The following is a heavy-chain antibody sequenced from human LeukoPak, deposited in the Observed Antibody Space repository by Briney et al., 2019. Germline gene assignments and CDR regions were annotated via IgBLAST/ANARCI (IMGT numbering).Heavy chain of an antibody. V-gene: IGHV3-48*03. CDR1: GFTFSSYE. D-gene: IGHD5-12*01. Sequence: GGSLRLSCAASGFTFSSYEMNWVGQAPGKGLEWVSYISRSGRTIYDADSVKGRFTISRDNAKNSLYLQMNSLRAEDTAVYYCARVYSGSWYFDLWGRGTVVTVSS. CDR3: ARVYSGSWYFDL. CDR2: ISRSGRTI. J-gene: IGHJ2*01.